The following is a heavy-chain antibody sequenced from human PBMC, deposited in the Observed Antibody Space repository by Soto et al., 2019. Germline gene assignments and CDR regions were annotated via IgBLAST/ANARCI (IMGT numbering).Heavy chain of an antibody. V-gene: IGHV4-30-2*01. D-gene: IGHD2-15*01. CDR2: IYHSGST. CDR3: ARGEVVALGY. Sequence: QLQLPESGPGLVKPSQNLSLTCAVSGGSISSGGYSWSWIRQPPGKGLEWIGYIYHSGSTNYNPSLKSRVTILVDRSKNQFSLKLSSVTAADTAVYYCARGEVVALGYWGQGTLVTVSS. J-gene: IGHJ4*02. CDR1: GGSISSGGYS.